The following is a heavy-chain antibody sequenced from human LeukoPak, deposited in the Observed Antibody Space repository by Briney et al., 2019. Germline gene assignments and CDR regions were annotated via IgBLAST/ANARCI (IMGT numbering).Heavy chain of an antibody. CDR3: AREGRGATNFDS. D-gene: IGHD1-26*01. Sequence: GGSLRLSCAASGFTVSTHFMTWVRQAPGKGLEWVSIIYSDGDKYYGAAVKGRFTISRDDSKNTVFLQMDSLRVEDTAVYYCAREGRGATNFDSWGQGTLVTVSP. V-gene: IGHV3-53*01. CDR1: GFTVSTHF. J-gene: IGHJ4*02. CDR2: IYSDGDK.